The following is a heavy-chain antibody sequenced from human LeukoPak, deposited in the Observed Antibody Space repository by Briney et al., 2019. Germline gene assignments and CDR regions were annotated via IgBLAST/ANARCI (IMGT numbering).Heavy chain of an antibody. Sequence: ASVKVSRKASGYTFTSYAMNWVRQAPGQGLEWMGWINPNSGGTNYAQKFQGRVTMTRDTSISTAYMELSRLRSDDTAVYYCARDYYYMDVWGKGTTVTVSS. J-gene: IGHJ6*03. CDR1: GYTFTSYA. CDR2: INPNSGGT. V-gene: IGHV1-2*02. CDR3: ARDYYYMDV.